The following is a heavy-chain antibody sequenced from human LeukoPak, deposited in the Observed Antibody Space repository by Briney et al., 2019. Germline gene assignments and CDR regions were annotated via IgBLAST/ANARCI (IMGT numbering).Heavy chain of an antibody. J-gene: IGHJ4*02. CDR1: GYTFTGYY. D-gene: IGHD6-19*01. V-gene: IGHV1-2*02. CDR2: INPNSGGT. CDR3: ARQIAVAGKAGFDY. Sequence: ASVKVSCKASGYTFTGYYMHTVRQSPGQGLKWMGWINPNSGGTNYAQKFQGRVTMTRDTSKNQFSLKLSSVTAADTAVYYCARQIAVAGKAGFDYWGQGTLVTVSS.